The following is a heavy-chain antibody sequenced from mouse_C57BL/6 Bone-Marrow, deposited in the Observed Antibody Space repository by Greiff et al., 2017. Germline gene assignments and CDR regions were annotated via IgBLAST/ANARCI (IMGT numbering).Heavy chain of an antibody. J-gene: IGHJ2*01. Sequence: EVHLVESEGGLVQPGSSMKLSCTASGFTFSDYYMAWVRQVPEKGLEWVANINYDGSSTYYLDSLKSRFIISRDNAKNILYLQMSSLKSEDTATYYCARGVYYYGSSLYYFDYWGQGTTLTVSS. CDR1: GFTFSDYY. CDR3: ARGVYYYGSSLYYFDY. D-gene: IGHD1-1*01. V-gene: IGHV5-16*01. CDR2: INYDGSST.